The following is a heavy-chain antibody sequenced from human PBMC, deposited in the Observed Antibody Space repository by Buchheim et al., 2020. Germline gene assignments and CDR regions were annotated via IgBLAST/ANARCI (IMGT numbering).Heavy chain of an antibody. CDR3: ARGPPRDFYYYYYMDV. D-gene: IGHD3/OR15-3a*01. Sequence: QVQLQQWGAGLLKPSETLSLTCAVYGGSFSGYYWSWIRQPPGKGLEWIGEINHSGSTNYNPSLKSRVTISVDTHKNQFSLQLSSVTAADTAVYYCARGPPRDFYYYYYMDVWGKGTT. J-gene: IGHJ6*03. CDR2: INHSGST. CDR1: GGSFSGYY. V-gene: IGHV4-34*01.